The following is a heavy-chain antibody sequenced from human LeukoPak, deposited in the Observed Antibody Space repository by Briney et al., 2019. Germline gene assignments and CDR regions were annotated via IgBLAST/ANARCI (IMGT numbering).Heavy chain of an antibody. CDR3: ARSGGAIFASWFDP. D-gene: IGHD3-3*01. Sequence: GGSLETSGKGPGYRFTSFGSAGARQMPGKGRRWWRIIYTGDSDTRYSPSFQGQVTISADKYISTAYLQWSSLKASDTAMYYCARSGGAIFASWFDPWGQGTLVSVFS. CDR1: GYRFTSFG. CDR2: IYTGDSDT. J-gene: IGHJ5*02. V-gene: IGHV5-51*01.